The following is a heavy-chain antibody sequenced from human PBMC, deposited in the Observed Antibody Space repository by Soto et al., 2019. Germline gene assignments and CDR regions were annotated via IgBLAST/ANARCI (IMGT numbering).Heavy chain of an antibody. J-gene: IGHJ4*02. D-gene: IGHD3-10*01. CDR2: IGGSGGST. CDR1: GFTFSSYA. CDR3: AKVSHYYGSGSYYSH. Sequence: EVQLLESGGGLVQPGGSLRLSCAASGFTFSSYAMSWVRQAPGKGLEWVSAIGGSGGSTYYADSVKGRFTISRDNSKNTLYLQMNSLRAEDTAVYYCAKVSHYYGSGSYYSHWGQGTLVTVSS. V-gene: IGHV3-23*01.